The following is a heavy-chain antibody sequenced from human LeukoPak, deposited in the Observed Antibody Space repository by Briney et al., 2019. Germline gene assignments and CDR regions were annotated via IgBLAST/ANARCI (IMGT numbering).Heavy chain of an antibody. Sequence: PSETLSLTCTVSGGSISSSTDYWGWIRQPPGKGLEWIGSICYSGSTYYNPSLKSRVTMSVDTPKNQFSLKMSSVTAADTAVYYCARTPEVVGWFDPWGQGTLVTVSS. CDR1: GGSISSSTDY. V-gene: IGHV4-39*01. CDR3: ARTPEVVGWFDP. J-gene: IGHJ5*02. CDR2: ICYSGST.